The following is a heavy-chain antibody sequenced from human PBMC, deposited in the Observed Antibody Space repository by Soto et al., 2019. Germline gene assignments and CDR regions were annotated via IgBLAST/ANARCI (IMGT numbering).Heavy chain of an antibody. CDR1: GFTFGDYA. D-gene: IGHD2-15*01. CDR3: TRGPYCSGGSCYSDATFDY. Sequence: GVLRLSCTASGFTFGDYAMSWFRQAPGKGLEWVGFIRSKAYGGTTEYAASVKGRFTISRDDSKSIAYLQMNSLKTEDTAVYYCTRGPYCSGGSCYSDATFDYWGQGTLVTVSS. J-gene: IGHJ4*02. V-gene: IGHV3-49*03. CDR2: IRSKAYGGTT.